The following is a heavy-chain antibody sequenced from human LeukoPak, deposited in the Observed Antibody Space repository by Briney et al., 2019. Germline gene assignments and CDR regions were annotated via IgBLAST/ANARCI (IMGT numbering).Heavy chain of an antibody. CDR1: GYSITDYS. J-gene: IGHJ3*02. CDR2: IYPADSDT. Sequence: GESLKISCKGSGYSITDYSIAWVRQLPGKGLEWMGIIYPADSDTRYSPSFQGQVTISADKSISTAYLQWSSLKASDTAMYCARRGYCSGGDCFSNVFDIWGQGTVVTVSS. D-gene: IGHD2-15*01. CDR3: ARRGYCSGGDCFSNVFDI. V-gene: IGHV5-51*01.